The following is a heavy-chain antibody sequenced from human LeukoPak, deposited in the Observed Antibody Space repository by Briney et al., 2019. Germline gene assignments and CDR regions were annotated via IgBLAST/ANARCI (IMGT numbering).Heavy chain of an antibody. CDR2: ISASGSRT. CDR3: AKDPNGDYIGGFDM. J-gene: IGHJ3*02. D-gene: IGHD2-15*01. V-gene: IGHV3-23*01. CDR1: GFISNYYA. Sequence: GDSLRLSCEGSGFISNYYAMSWLRQAPGKRPEWVSGISASGSRTHYADSVKGRFIISRDSSKNMVFLQMNSLRVEDTALYFCAKDPNGDYIGGFDMWGQGTMVTVSS.